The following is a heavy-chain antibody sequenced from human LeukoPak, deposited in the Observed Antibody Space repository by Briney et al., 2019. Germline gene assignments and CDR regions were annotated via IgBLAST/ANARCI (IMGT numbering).Heavy chain of an antibody. Sequence: SETLSLTCTVSGGSISSGGYYWSRIRQHPGKGLEWIGYIYYSGSTYYNPSLKSRVTISVDTSKNQFSLKLSSVTAADTAVYYCARKVIDYDSSGYYYSQLDYWGQGTLVTVSS. V-gene: IGHV4-31*03. CDR2: IYYSGST. J-gene: IGHJ4*02. D-gene: IGHD3-22*01. CDR3: ARKVIDYDSSGYYYSQLDY. CDR1: GGSISSGGYY.